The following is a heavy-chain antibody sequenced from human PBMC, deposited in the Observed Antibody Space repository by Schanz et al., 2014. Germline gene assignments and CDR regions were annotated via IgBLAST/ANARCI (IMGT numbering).Heavy chain of an antibody. CDR2: ISGSGGST. CDR3: AKGSRSGSKVMDV. J-gene: IGHJ6*03. V-gene: IGHV3-23*04. Sequence: EVELVESGGGLVQPGGSLRLSCAASGFTFSAYAMTWVRQIPGKGLEWVSAISGSGGSTYYADSVKGRFTISRDNAKRSLYLQMNSLRPEDTALYYCAKGSRSGSKVMDVWGKGTTVTVSS. D-gene: IGHD3-10*01. CDR1: GFTFSAYA.